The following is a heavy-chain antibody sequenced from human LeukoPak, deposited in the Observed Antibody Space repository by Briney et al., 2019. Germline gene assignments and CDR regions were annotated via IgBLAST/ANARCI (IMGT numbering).Heavy chain of an antibody. V-gene: IGHV4-34*01. CDR3: ARLIYYDTSGYLDY. CDR1: GESFSSYY. Sequence: SETLSLTCAVYGESFSSYYWSWIRQPPGKGLEWIGKTNHFGSTNYNPSLKSRVTISVDMSKNQFPLKLTSVTAADTAVYYCARLIYYDTSGYLDYWGQGSLVTVSS. J-gene: IGHJ4*02. D-gene: IGHD3-22*01. CDR2: TNHFGST.